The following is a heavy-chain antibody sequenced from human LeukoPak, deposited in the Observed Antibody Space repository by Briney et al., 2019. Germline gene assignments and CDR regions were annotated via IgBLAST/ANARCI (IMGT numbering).Heavy chain of an antibody. V-gene: IGHV3-23*01. Sequence: GGSLRLSCAASGFTFSSYAMSWVRQAPGKGLEWVSAISGRGGSTYYADSVKGRFTISRDNSKNTLYLQMNSLRAEDTAVYYCAKDRNSYYDFWSGYSSFDYWGQGTLVTVSS. CDR2: ISGRGGST. CDR3: AKDRNSYYDFWSGYSSFDY. J-gene: IGHJ4*02. D-gene: IGHD3-3*01. CDR1: GFTFSSYA.